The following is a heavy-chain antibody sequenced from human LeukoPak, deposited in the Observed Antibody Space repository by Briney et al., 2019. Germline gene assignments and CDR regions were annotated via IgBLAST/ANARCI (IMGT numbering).Heavy chain of an antibody. Sequence: SENLSLTCAVSGVSISSNNWWGWVRQPPGKGLEWIGEIYHSGSPNYNPSLKSRVTISVDKSRNHFSLNLSSVTAADTAVYYCARVNINNWHSCDYWGQGTLVTVSS. D-gene: IGHD1-1*01. CDR3: ARVNINNWHSCDY. J-gene: IGHJ4*02. CDR2: IYHSGSP. V-gene: IGHV4-4*02. CDR1: GVSISSNNW.